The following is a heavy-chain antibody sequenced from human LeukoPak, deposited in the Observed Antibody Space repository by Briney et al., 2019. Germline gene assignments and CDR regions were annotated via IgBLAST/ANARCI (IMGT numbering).Heavy chain of an antibody. D-gene: IGHD6-13*01. Sequence: SETLSLTCDVYGGSFSGYYWSWIRQPPGKGLEWIGEINHRGSTNYNPSLKSRVTISVDTSKNQFSLKLSSVTAADTAVYYCARVYYSSSYDYWYFDLWGRGTLVTVSS. CDR1: GGSFSGYY. CDR2: INHRGST. V-gene: IGHV4-34*01. J-gene: IGHJ2*01. CDR3: ARVYYSSSYDYWYFDL.